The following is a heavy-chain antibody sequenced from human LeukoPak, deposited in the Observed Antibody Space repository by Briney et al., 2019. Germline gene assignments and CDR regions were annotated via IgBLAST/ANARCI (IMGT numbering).Heavy chain of an antibody. CDR1: GGSISSRSYY. D-gene: IGHD4-23*01. CDR3: AKNASTVVTPGGWFDP. V-gene: IGHV4-39*01. Sequence: PSETLSLTCTVSGGSISSRSYYWGWIHQPPGKGLEWIGSIYYSGSTYYNPSLKSRVTISVDTSKNQFSLRLSSATAADTAVYYCAKNASTVVTPGGWFDPWGQGTLVTVSS. CDR2: IYYSGST. J-gene: IGHJ5*02.